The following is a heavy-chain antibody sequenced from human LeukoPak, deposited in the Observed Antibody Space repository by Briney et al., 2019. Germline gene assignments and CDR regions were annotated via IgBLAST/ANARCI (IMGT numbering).Heavy chain of an antibody. CDR3: ARQRGNYGAFDI. V-gene: IGHV4-39*01. CDR1: GGSISSSSYY. CDR2: IYYSGST. J-gene: IGHJ3*02. D-gene: IGHD4-11*01. Sequence: PSETLSLTCTVSGGSISSSSYYWGWIRQPPGKGLEWIGSIYYSGSTYYNPSLKSRVTISVDTSKNQFSLKLSSVTAADTAVYYCARQRGNYGAFDIRGQGTMVTVSS.